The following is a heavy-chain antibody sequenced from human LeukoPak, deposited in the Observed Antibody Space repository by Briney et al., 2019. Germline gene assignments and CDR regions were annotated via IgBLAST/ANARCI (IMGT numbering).Heavy chain of an antibody. Sequence: PGRSLRLSCAASGFTFGNFGMHWVRQAPGKGLEWVAFIQYDGSNKYYADSVKGRFTISRDNSKNTLYLQMNSLRTEDTAVHYCARDHFDSSGLQLYYFDYWGQGTLVTVSS. D-gene: IGHD3-22*01. J-gene: IGHJ4*02. V-gene: IGHV3-30*02. CDR1: GFTFGNFG. CDR2: IQYDGSNK. CDR3: ARDHFDSSGLQLYYFDY.